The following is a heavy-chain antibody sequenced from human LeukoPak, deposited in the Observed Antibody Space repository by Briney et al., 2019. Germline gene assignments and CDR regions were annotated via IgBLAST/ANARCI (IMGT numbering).Heavy chain of an antibody. CDR3: VRDKGDVTRSSSERFDY. J-gene: IGHJ4*02. Sequence: SETLSLTCTVSGGSISSYYWSWIRQPRGKGLEWIGYIYYSGTTNYNPSLKSRVAISVDTSKNQFSLKLRSVTAADTAVYYCVRDKGDVTRSSSERFDYWGQGTLVTVSS. CDR1: GGSISSYY. D-gene: IGHD4-17*01. V-gene: IGHV4-59*01. CDR2: IYYSGTT.